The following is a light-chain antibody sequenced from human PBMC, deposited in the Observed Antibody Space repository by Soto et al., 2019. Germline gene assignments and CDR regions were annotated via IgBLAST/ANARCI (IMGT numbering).Light chain of an antibody. CDR1: QSISSN. CDR2: AAS. CDR3: QHLYSYPIT. Sequence: LTQSPSALRATDEDKVTITFLSSQSISSNFNWYQQKPGKAPKLLIYAASTLQSEVPSRFSCSGSGTEFTLTISSLQPEHFERYSCQHLYSYPITFGEGTKVDIK. V-gene: IGKV1-9*01. J-gene: IGKJ4*01.